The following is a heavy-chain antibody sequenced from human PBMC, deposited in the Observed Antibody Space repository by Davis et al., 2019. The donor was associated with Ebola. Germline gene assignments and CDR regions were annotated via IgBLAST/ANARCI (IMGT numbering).Heavy chain of an antibody. V-gene: IGHV3-11*04. J-gene: IGHJ4*02. CDR1: GFSFSDYY. D-gene: IGHD3-3*01. CDR3: ARDRSTYYDFWSGSISGDYFDY. CDR2: ISSSGNTL. Sequence: GESLKISCAASGFSFSDYYMSWIRQAPGKGLEWVSHISSSGNTLYYADSVKGRFTISRDNAKNSLYLQMNSLRAEDTAVYYCARDRSTYYDFWSGSISGDYFDYWGQGTLVTVSS.